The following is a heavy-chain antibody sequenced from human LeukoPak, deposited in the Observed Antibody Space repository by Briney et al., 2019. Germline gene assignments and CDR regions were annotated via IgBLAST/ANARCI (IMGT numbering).Heavy chain of an antibody. Sequence: SETLSLTCAVYGGSFSGYYWSWIRQPPGKGLEWIGYIYYSGSTNYNPSLKSRVTISVDTSKNQFSLKLSSVTAADTAVYYCARIDHYYYYMDVWGKGTTVTISS. CDR3: ARIDHYYYYMDV. J-gene: IGHJ6*03. CDR1: GGSFSGYY. CDR2: IYYSGST. D-gene: IGHD3-9*01. V-gene: IGHV4-59*01.